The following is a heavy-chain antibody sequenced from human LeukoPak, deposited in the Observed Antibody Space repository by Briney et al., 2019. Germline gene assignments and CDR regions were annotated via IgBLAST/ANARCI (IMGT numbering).Heavy chain of an antibody. J-gene: IGHJ4*02. CDR1: GFTFSSHG. CDR2: IGGSGGFIA. V-gene: IGHV3-23*01. Sequence: GGSLRLSCAASGFTFSSHGMNWVRHTPGKGLEWVSGIGGSGGFIAYYADSAKGRFTVSRDNSKNTVYLQMDSLRADDTAIYYCTRDLGWLHYADWGQGTLVTVSS. D-gene: IGHD5-12*01. CDR3: TRDLGWLHYAD.